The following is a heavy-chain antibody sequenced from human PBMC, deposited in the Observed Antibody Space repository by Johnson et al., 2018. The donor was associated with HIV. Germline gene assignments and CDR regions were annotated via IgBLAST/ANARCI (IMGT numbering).Heavy chain of an antibody. CDR1: GFTFGSYG. J-gene: IGHJ3*01. Sequence: QVQLVESGGGVVQPGRSLRLSRAASGFTFGSYGIHWVRQAPGKGLAWVAVISYDGSTKYYADSLKGRFTIFRDNAKTTVYLQMGSLRMEDMGVYFCAVLYNYDSGAYHWGQGTTVTVSS. D-gene: IGHD3-9*01. CDR3: AVLYNYDSGAYH. CDR2: ISYDGSTK. V-gene: IGHV3-30*03.